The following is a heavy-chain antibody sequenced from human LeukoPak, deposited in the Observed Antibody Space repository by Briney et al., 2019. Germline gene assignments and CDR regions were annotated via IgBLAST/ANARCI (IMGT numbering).Heavy chain of an antibody. CDR2: IPGSGGST. V-gene: IGHV3-23*01. Sequence: PGGSLRLSCAASGFTFSSSGMGWVRQAPGKGLECVSPIPGSGGSTSYTDSAKGRFTISRDNSKRTLYLQMNSLRAEDTAVYYCARGRNTGRQFYFDYWGQGTLVTVAS. CDR1: GFTFSSSG. J-gene: IGHJ4*02. CDR3: ARGRNTGRQFYFDY. D-gene: IGHD5-18*01.